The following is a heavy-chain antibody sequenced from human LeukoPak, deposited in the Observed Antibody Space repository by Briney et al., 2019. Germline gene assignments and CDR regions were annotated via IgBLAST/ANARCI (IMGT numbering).Heavy chain of an antibody. V-gene: IGHV3-30-3*01. J-gene: IGHJ4*02. Sequence: GGSLRLSCAASGFTFRSYAMHWVRQAPGKGLEWVAVISYDGSNKYYADSVKGRFTISRDNSKNTLYLQMNSLRAEDTAVYYCARENLRYGFRFDYWGQGTLVTVSS. CDR1: GFTFRSYA. CDR2: ISYDGSNK. D-gene: IGHD4-17*01. CDR3: ARENLRYGFRFDY.